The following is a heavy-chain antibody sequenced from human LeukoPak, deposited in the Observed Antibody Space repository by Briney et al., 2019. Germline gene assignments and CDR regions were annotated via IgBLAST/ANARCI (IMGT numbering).Heavy chain of an antibody. J-gene: IGHJ4*02. V-gene: IGHV5-51*01. CDR2: IYVDDSDV. D-gene: IGHD4-11*01. CDR3: ARGDDYGNFVYYFDI. CDR1: GYSFPNYY. Sequence: GGSRQIPGQSPGYSFPNYYIGGARPPPGKGLEGTGSIYVDDSDVKYSPPCQGQVPLSDDKSISTAYLQLSGRKASHTAIYYCARGDDYGNFVYYFDIWGQGTLLTVAS.